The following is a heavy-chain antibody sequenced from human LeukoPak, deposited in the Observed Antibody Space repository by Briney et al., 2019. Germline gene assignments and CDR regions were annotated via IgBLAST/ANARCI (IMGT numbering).Heavy chain of an antibody. J-gene: IGHJ4*02. V-gene: IGHV3-21*01. Sequence: PGGSLRLSCAASGFTFSSYSMNWVRQPPGRGLEWVSSISSSSYIYYADSVKGRFTISRDNAKNSLYLQMNSLRAEDTAVYYCARGPAVAGTALDYWGQGTLVTVSS. CDR2: ISSSSYI. CDR1: GFTFSSYS. D-gene: IGHD6-19*01. CDR3: ARGPAVAGTALDY.